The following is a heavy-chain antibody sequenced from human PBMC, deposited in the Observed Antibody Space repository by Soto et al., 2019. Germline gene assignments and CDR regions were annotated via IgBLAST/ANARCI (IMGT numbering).Heavy chain of an antibody. CDR2: IHPDGGHT. V-gene: IGHV1-46*01. Sequence: ASVKVSCKASGYTFTNYYVQWVRQAPGQGLEWMGVIHPDGGHTTYSQKFQDRVTMTRDTFTNTIYMELSSLRSDDTAVYYCARDGGYSYAAVGYGMDVWGQGTTVTVSS. CDR3: ARDGGYSYAAVGYGMDV. CDR1: GYTFTNYY. D-gene: IGHD5-18*01. J-gene: IGHJ6*02.